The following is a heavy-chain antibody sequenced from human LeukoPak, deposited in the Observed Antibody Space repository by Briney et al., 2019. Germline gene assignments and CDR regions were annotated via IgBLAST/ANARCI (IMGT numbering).Heavy chain of an antibody. CDR2: ISWNSGSI. D-gene: IGHD3-22*01. J-gene: IGHJ3*02. CDR3: AKGGYYSSNDAFDI. Sequence: PGGSLRLSCAASGFTFDDYAMHWVRQAPGKGLEWVSGISWNSGSIGYADSVKGRLTISRDNAKNSLYLQMNSLRAEDMALYYCAKGGYYSSNDAFDIWGQGTMVTVSS. V-gene: IGHV3-9*03. CDR1: GFTFDDYA.